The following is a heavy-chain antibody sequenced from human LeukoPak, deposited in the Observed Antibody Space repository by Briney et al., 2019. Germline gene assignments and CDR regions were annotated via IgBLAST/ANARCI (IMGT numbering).Heavy chain of an antibody. J-gene: IGHJ4*02. CDR2: IIGSGGST. CDR3: AKDTGDRGVDY. CDR1: GFTFSSYA. D-gene: IGHD7-27*01. Sequence: GGSLRLSCAASGFTFSSYAMSWVREALGKGLEWVSAIIGSGGSTYYADSVKGRFTISRDNSKNTLYLQMNSLRAEDTAVYYCAKDTGDRGVDYWGQGTLVTVSS. V-gene: IGHV3-23*01.